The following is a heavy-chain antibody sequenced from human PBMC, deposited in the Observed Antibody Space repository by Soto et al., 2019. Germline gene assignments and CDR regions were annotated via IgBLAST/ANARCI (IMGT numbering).Heavy chain of an antibody. CDR3: TTPYCSSTSCYDAFDI. Sequence: GESLKISCAASGFTFSNAWMSWVRQAPGKGLEWVGRIKSKTDGGTTDYAAPVKGRFTISRDDSKNTLYLQMNSLKTEDTAVYYCTTPYCSSTSCYDAFDIWGQGTMVTVSS. J-gene: IGHJ3*02. D-gene: IGHD2-2*01. CDR2: IKSKTDGGTT. CDR1: GFTFSNAW. V-gene: IGHV3-15*01.